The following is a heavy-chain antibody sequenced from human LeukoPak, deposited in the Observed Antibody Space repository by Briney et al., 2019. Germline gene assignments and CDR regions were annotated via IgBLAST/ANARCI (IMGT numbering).Heavy chain of an antibody. CDR3: ATSRGGGGYFDL. CDR1: GFTFSDYY. Sequence: GGSLRLSCAASGFTFSDYYMSWIRQAPGKGLEWVSYISGSGGHTTSADSVKGRFTVSRDNSNNTLFLQMNSLRAEDTAVFYCATSRGGGGYFDLWGRGTLVTVSS. V-gene: IGHV3-11*06. J-gene: IGHJ2*01. D-gene: IGHD3-16*01. CDR2: ISGSGGHT.